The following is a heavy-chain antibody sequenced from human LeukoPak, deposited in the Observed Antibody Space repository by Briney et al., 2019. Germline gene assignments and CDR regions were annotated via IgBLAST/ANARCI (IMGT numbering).Heavy chain of an antibody. J-gene: IGHJ4*02. CDR1: GFTFSSYA. D-gene: IGHD2-2*01. V-gene: IGHV3-30*02. Sequence: GGSLRLSCAASGFTFSSYAMSWVRQAPGKGREWVAFIRYDGSNKYYADSVKGRFTISRDNSKNTLYLQMNSLRAEDTAVYYCAKDLLVVPAATYYFDYWGQGTLVTVSS. CDR3: AKDLLVVPAATYYFDY. CDR2: IRYDGSNK.